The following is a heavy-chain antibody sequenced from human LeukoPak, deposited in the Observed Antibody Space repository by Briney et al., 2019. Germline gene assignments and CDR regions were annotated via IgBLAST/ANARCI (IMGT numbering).Heavy chain of an antibody. J-gene: IGHJ4*02. D-gene: IGHD5-12*01. Sequence: SETLSLTCTVSGGSISSYYWSWIRQPAGKGLEWIGRIYTSGSTNYNPSLKSRVTMSVDTSMNQFSLKLSSVTAADTAVYYCARVGYSGYDPYYFDYWGQGTLVTVSS. CDR1: GGSISSYY. CDR3: ARVGYSGYDPYYFDY. CDR2: IYTSGST. V-gene: IGHV4-4*07.